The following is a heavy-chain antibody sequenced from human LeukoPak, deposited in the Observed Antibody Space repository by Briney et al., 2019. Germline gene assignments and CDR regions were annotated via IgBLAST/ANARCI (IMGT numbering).Heavy chain of an antibody. CDR1: GFTFSDFA. Sequence: PGGSLRLSCAASGFTFSDFAMNWVRQAPGKGLEWVSSITRVSTYTYCSESVQGRFTISRDNHKDLLYLQLNSLRGDDSGIYYCTRDRNDYGDPDAFDIWGQGTVVTVSS. V-gene: IGHV3-21*01. CDR2: ITRVSTYT. J-gene: IGHJ3*02. D-gene: IGHD4-17*01. CDR3: TRDRNDYGDPDAFDI.